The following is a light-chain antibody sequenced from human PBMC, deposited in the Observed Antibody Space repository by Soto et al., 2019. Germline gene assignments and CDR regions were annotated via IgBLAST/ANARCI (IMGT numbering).Light chain of an antibody. J-gene: IGLJ2*01. CDR3: QSFDTSLGRSV. Sequence: QSVLTQPPSVSGAPGQRVTIPCTGTSSNIGAGFDVHWYQHLPGTAPKLLIYGNNHRPSGVPDRFSGSKSGTSASLAITGLQDEDEADYSCQSFDTSLGRSVFGGGTKLTV. CDR2: GNN. CDR1: SSNIGAGFD. V-gene: IGLV1-40*01.